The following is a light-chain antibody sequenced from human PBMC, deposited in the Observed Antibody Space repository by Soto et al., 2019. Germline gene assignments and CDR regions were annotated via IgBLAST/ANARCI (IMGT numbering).Light chain of an antibody. CDR3: CSYGRSVV. CDR1: SNDVGTYNL. J-gene: IGLJ2*01. Sequence: QSVLTQPASVSGSPGQSITISCTEISNDVGTYNLVSWYQHHPGKAPKLIIYEASKRPSGVPNRFSGSKSDNTASLTISGLHAEDEADYYCCSYGRSVVFGGGTKLTVL. CDR2: EAS. V-gene: IGLV2-23*01.